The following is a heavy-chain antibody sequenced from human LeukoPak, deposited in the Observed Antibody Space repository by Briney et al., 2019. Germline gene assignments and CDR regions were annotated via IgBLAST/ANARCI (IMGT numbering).Heavy chain of an antibody. J-gene: IGHJ6*03. CDR1: GFTFSNYW. CDR2: IKQDGSEK. Sequence: SGGSLRLSCAASGFTFSNYWMSWVRQAPGKGLEWVANIKQDGSEKYYVDSVKGRFTISRDNAKNSLYLQMNSLRAEDTAVYYCARDQGFSYYFYYMDVWGKGTTVTVSS. CDR3: ARDQGFSYYFYYMDV. V-gene: IGHV3-7*01. D-gene: IGHD3-3*01.